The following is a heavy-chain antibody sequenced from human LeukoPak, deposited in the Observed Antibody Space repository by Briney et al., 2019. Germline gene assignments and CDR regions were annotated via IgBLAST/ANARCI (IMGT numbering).Heavy chain of an antibody. Sequence: GGSLRLSCAASGFTFDDCAMHWVRQAPGKGLEWVSGISWNSGSIGYADSVKGRFTISRDNAKNSLYLQMNSLRLEDAAAYYCAKGKAAGLLDWFDPWGRGTLVTVSS. CDR3: AKGKAAGLLDWFDP. CDR2: ISWNSGSI. J-gene: IGHJ5*02. D-gene: IGHD6-13*01. V-gene: IGHV3-9*01. CDR1: GFTFDDCA.